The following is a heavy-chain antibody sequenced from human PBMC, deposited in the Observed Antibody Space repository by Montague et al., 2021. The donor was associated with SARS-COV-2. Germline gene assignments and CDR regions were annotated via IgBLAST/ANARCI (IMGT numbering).Heavy chain of an antibody. CDR3: ARGRPGTTFYYYYGMDV. Sequence: SETLSLTCAVYGGSFSGYYWSWIRQPPGKGLEWIGEINHSGSTNYNPSLKSRVTISVDTSKNQFSLKLSSVTAADTAVYYCARGRPGTTFYYYYGMDVWGQGTTVTVSS. D-gene: IGHD1-1*01. CDR2: INHSGST. V-gene: IGHV4-34*01. CDR1: GGSFSGYY. J-gene: IGHJ6*02.